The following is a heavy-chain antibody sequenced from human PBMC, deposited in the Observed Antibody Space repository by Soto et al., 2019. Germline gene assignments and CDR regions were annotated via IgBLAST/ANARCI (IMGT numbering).Heavy chain of an antibody. CDR1: GFTFSTHG. V-gene: IGHV3-30*18. CDR3: AKTGYSSGWSGGFFDS. J-gene: IGHJ4*02. CDR2: ISYEGSNE. Sequence: LRLSFVASGFTFSTHGMHWVRQAPGKGLEWVAIISYEGSNEHYADSVKGRFTISRDNSKNTVYLQMNSLRPEDTAVYYCAKTGYSSGWSGGFFDSWGQGTQVTVSS. D-gene: IGHD6-19*01.